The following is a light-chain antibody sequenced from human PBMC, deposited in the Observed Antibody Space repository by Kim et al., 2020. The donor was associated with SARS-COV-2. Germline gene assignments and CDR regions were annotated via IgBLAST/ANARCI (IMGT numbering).Light chain of an antibody. Sequence: GQRVTISWSGSRSNIGSNVVNWYQQLPGTAPKLLIYSNDYRPAGVPDRFSGSKSGTSASLDISGLQSEDEADYYCVAWDDSLNGSVFGGGTQLTVL. J-gene: IGLJ3*02. CDR1: RSNIGSNV. V-gene: IGLV1-44*01. CDR2: SND. CDR3: VAWDDSLNGSV.